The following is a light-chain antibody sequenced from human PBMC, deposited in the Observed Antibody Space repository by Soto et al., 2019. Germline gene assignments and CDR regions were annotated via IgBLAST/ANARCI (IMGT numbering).Light chain of an antibody. CDR1: QSLSSN. CDR2: GAS. J-gene: IGKJ4*01. Sequence: EIVMTQSPATLSVSPGERATLSCRASQSLSSNLAWYQQKPGQAPRLLIYGASTRATGIPARCSGSGSGTGFTLTISSLQSEDFAVYYCQQYNDWPRRLTVGGGTKVEIK. V-gene: IGKV3-15*01. CDR3: QQYNDWPRRLT.